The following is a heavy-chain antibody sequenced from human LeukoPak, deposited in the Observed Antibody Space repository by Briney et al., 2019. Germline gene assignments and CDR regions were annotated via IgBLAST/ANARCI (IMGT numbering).Heavy chain of an antibody. CDR2: IYPGDSDT. V-gene: IGHV5-51*01. J-gene: IGHJ4*02. CDR1: GHTFTSYW. CDR3: ARLLTYYYGSGSLFDY. D-gene: IGHD3-10*01. Sequence: GESLKISCKGSGHTFTSYWIGWVRQMPGKGLEWMGIIYPGDSDTRYSPSFQGQVTISADKSISTAYLQWSSLKASDTAMYYCARLLTYYYGSGSLFDYWGQGTLVTVSS.